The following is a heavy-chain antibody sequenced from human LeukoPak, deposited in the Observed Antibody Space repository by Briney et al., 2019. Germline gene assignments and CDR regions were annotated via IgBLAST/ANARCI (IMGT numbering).Heavy chain of an antibody. CDR2: INPNTGDT. CDR1: GYSFTRYY. D-gene: IGHD1-26*01. J-gene: IGHJ4*02. Sequence: ASVKVSRKASGYSFTRYYVQWVRQAPGQGLEWVGWINPNTGDTNYAQTFQGRVTMTRDTSVSTAYMELSGLRFDDTAVYHCATDEGGWGQGTLVTVSS. V-gene: IGHV1-2*02. CDR3: ATDEGG.